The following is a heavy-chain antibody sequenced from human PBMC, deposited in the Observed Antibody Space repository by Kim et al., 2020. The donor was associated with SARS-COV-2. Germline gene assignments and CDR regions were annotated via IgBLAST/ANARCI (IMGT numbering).Heavy chain of an antibody. Sequence: SETLSLTCTVSGGSISSYYWSWIRQPPGKGLEWIGYIYYSGSTNYNPSLKSRVTISVDTSKNQFSLKLSSVTAADTAVYYCARVKSGWGYDRNWVRDAF. CDR2: IYYSGST. CDR1: GGSISSYY. CDR3: ARVKSGWGYDRNWVRDAF. V-gene: IGHV4-59*01. J-gene: IGHJ3*01. D-gene: IGHD7-27*01.